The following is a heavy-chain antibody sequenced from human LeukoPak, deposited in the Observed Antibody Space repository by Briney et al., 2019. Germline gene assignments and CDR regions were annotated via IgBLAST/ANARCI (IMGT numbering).Heavy chain of an antibody. CDR2: TYTSGST. CDR3: ARGDVVVGRNYFDY. J-gene: IGHJ4*02. CDR1: GGSISSGSYY. Sequence: ASQTLSLTCTVSGGSISSGSYYWSWIRQPAGKGLEWIGRTYTSGSTNYNPSLKSRVTISVDTSKNQFSLKLSSVTAADTAVYYCARGDVVVGRNYFDYWGQGTLVTVSS. D-gene: IGHD2-2*01. V-gene: IGHV4-61*02.